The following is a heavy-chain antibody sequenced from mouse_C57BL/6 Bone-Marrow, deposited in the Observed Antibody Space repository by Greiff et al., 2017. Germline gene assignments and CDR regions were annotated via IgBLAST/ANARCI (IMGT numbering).Heavy chain of an antibody. CDR3: ARGPYLPAMDY. V-gene: IGHV1-69*01. Sequence: VQLQQPGAELVMPGASVKLSCKASGYTFTSYWMHWVKQRPGQGLEWIGEIDPSDSYTNYNQKFKGKSTLTVDKSSRTAYMQHSSLTSEDAAVYYCARGPYLPAMDYWGQGTSVTVSS. J-gene: IGHJ4*01. CDR2: IDPSDSYT. CDR1: GYTFTSYW.